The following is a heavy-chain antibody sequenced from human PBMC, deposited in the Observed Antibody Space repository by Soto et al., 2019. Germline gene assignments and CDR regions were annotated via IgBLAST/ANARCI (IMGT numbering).Heavy chain of an antibody. Sequence: SVKVSCKASGGTFSSYAISWVRQAPGQGLEWKGGIIPIFGTANYAQKFQGRVTITADESTSTAYMELRSLRSDDTAVYYCARVGGDYGDSSLGMDVWGQGTTVTVSS. CDR2: IIPIFGTA. CDR3: ARVGGDYGDSSLGMDV. J-gene: IGHJ6*02. V-gene: IGHV1-69*13. D-gene: IGHD4-17*01. CDR1: GGTFSSYA.